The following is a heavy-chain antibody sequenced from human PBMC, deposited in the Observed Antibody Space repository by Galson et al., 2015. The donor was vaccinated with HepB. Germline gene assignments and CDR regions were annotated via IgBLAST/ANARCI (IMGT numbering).Heavy chain of an antibody. J-gene: IGHJ4*02. D-gene: IGHD3-10*01. CDR2: ISYDGSNK. CDR3: AKDSKVVWFGELLANLDY. CDR1: GFTFSSYG. V-gene: IGHV3-30*18. Sequence: SLRLSCAASGFTFSSYGMHWVRQAPGKGLEWVAVISYDGSNKYYADSVKGRFTISRDNSKNTLYLQMNGLRAEDTAVYYCAKDSKVVWFGELLANLDYWGQGTLVTVSS.